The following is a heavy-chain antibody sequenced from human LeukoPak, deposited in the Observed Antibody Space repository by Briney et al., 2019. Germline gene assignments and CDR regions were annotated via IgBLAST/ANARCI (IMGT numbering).Heavy chain of an antibody. CDR1: GYTFTSYY. Sequence: GASVKVSCKASGYTFTSYYMHWVRQAPGQGLEWMGIINPSGGSTSHAQKFQGRVTMTGDTSTSTVYMELSSLRSEDTAVYYCARGPAAGTDWFDPWGQGTLVTVSS. J-gene: IGHJ5*02. D-gene: IGHD6-13*01. V-gene: IGHV1-46*01. CDR2: INPSGGST. CDR3: ARGPAAGTDWFDP.